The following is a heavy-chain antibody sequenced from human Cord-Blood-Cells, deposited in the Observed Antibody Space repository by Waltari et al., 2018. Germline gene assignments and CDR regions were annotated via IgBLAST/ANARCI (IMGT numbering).Heavy chain of an antibody. CDR3: ARAAEYSSSYYYYGMDV. CDR2: INHSGST. Sequence: QVQLQQWGAGLLKPSETLSLTCAVYGGSFSGYYWSWIRQPPGKGLEWIGEINHSGSTNDNPSLKSRVTISVDTSKNQFSLKLSSVTAADTAVYYCARAAEYSSSYYYYGMDVWGQGTTVTVSS. D-gene: IGHD6-6*01. J-gene: IGHJ6*02. V-gene: IGHV4-34*01. CDR1: GGSFSGYY.